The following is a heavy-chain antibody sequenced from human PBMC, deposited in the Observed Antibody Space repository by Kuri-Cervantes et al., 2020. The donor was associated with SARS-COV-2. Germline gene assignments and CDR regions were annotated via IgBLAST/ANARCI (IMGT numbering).Heavy chain of an antibody. CDR3: ASQGAVY. D-gene: IGHD1-26*01. CDR1: GFTFSSYS. J-gene: IGHJ4*02. V-gene: IGHV3-21*01. Sequence: GESLKISCAASGFTFSSYSMNWVRQAPGKGLEWVSSISSSSSYIYYAGSVKGRFTISRDNAKNSLYLQMNSLRAEDTAVYYCASQGAVYWGQGTLVTVSS. CDR2: ISSSSSYI.